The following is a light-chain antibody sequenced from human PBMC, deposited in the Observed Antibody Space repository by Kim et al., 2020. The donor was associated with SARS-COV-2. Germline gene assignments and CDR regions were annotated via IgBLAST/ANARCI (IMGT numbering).Light chain of an antibody. CDR1: KLGDKY. Sequence: SYELTQPPSVSVSPGQTASITCSGDKLGDKYAYWYQQKPGQSPVVVIYQDNKRPSGIPERFSGSNSWNTATLTISGTQAMDEADYYCEAWDSNTVVFGGGTQLTVL. V-gene: IGLV3-1*01. CDR2: QDN. CDR3: EAWDSNTVV. J-gene: IGLJ2*01.